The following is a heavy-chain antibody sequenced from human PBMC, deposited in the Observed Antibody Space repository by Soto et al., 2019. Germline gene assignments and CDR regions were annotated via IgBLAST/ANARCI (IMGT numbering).Heavy chain of an antibody. CDR3: ARDCSTTRCYS. D-gene: IGHD2-2*02. V-gene: IGHV1-18*01. CDR2: ISAYNGNT. J-gene: IGHJ4*02. Sequence: ASVKVSCKASGYTFTSYGISWVRQAPGQGLEWMGWISAYNGNTNYAQKLQGRVTMTTDTSTSTAYMELRSLRAEDTAVYYCARDCSTTRCYSWGRGTLVTVSS. CDR1: GYTFTSYG.